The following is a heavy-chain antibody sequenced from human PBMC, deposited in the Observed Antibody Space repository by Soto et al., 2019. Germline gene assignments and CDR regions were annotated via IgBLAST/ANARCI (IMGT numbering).Heavy chain of an antibody. CDR2: ITSTSTYI. CDR3: ARRGLWFGELIYFDY. J-gene: IGHJ4*02. D-gene: IGHD3-10*01. V-gene: IGHV3-21*01. CDR1: GFTFSSYT. Sequence: GGSLRLSCAASGFTFSSYTMHWVRQAPGKGLEWVSSITSTSTYIYYADSVKGRFTISRDNAKNSLYLQMNSLRAEDTAVYYCARRGLWFGELIYFDYWGQGTLVTVSS.